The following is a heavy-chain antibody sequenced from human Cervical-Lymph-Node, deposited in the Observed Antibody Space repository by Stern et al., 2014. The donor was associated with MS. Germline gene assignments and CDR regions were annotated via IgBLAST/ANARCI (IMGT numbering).Heavy chain of an antibody. V-gene: IGHV3-72*01. CDR1: GFTFSDHY. D-gene: IGHD4-17*01. Sequence: EVQLVESGGGLVQPGGSLRLSCAASGFTFSDHYMDWVRQAPGKGLEWVGRTRNKANSYTTEYAASVKGRFTISRDDSKNSLYLQMNSLKTEDTAVYYCARVGRGDYADAFDIWGQGTMVTVSS. CDR2: TRNKANSYTT. CDR3: ARVGRGDYADAFDI. J-gene: IGHJ3*02.